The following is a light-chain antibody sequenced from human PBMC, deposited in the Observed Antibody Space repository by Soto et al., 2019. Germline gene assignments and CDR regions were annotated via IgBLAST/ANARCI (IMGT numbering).Light chain of an antibody. V-gene: IGLV4-69*01. CDR2: LNSDGSH. Sequence: QSVLTQSPSASASLGASVKLTCTLSSGHSSYSIAWHQQQPEKGPRYLMKLNSDGSHTQGDGIPDRFSGSSSGAERYLTISSLQSEDEADYYCQTWGTGINWVFGGGTKLTVL. CDR1: SGHSSYS. J-gene: IGLJ3*02. CDR3: QTWGTGINWV.